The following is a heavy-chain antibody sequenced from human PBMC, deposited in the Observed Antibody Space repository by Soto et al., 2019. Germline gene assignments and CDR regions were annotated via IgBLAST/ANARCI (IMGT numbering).Heavy chain of an antibody. CDR3: APTLLDDDEDS. CDR2: ISYDGRDQ. D-gene: IGHD1-1*01. CDR1: GFTFSTYG. J-gene: IGHJ5*02. V-gene: IGHV3-30*03. Sequence: QVHLVESGGGVVQPEGSLRLSCAASGFTFSTYGMHWVRQAPGKGLEWVAVISYDGRDQDYADSVKGRFSISRDNSKNTVYLQMNSLRPEDTAVYFCAPTLLDDDEDSWGQGTLVTVSS.